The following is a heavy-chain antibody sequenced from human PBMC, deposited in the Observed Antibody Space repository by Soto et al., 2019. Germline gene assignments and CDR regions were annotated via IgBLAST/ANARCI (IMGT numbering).Heavy chain of an antibody. CDR1: GASMSSGGYY. V-gene: IGHV4-31*03. CDR2: IYYSGSN. Sequence: QVQLQESGPGLVKPSQTLSLTCTVSGASMSSGGYYWTWIRQSPGKGLEWIGYIYYSGSNYYNPSLESRVASSLDTSRSQFSLTLHSVTAADTAIYYCARDRHNNFFDPWGQGTLVTVSS. J-gene: IGHJ5*02. CDR3: ARDRHNNFFDP. D-gene: IGHD6-6*01.